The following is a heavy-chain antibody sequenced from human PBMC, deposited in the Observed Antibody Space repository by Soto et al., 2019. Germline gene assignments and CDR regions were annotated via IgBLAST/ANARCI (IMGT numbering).Heavy chain of an antibody. CDR2: IKSKTDGGTT. Sequence: GGSLRLSCAASGFTFSDAWMSWVRQAPGKGLEWVGRIKSKTDGGTTDYAAPVKGRFTISRDDSKNTLYLQMNSLKTEDTAVYYCTTDQLNWGWDDLGYWGQGTLVTVSS. CDR1: GFTFSDAW. V-gene: IGHV3-15*01. J-gene: IGHJ4*02. D-gene: IGHD7-27*01. CDR3: TTDQLNWGWDDLGY.